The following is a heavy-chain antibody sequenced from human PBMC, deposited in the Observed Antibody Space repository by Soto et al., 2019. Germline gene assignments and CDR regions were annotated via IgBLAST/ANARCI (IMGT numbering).Heavy chain of an antibody. CDR2: TYYRSKWYN. CDR3: ARDQSITIFGVVIKTPVYYYGMDV. Sequence: SQTLSLTCAISVDSVSINSAAWNWIRQSPSRGLEWLGRTYYRSKWYNDYAVSVKSRITINPDTSKNQYSLQLNSVTPEDTAVYYCARDQSITIFGVVIKTPVYYYGMDVWGQGTTVTVSS. V-gene: IGHV6-1*01. J-gene: IGHJ6*02. D-gene: IGHD3-3*01. CDR1: VDSVSINSAA.